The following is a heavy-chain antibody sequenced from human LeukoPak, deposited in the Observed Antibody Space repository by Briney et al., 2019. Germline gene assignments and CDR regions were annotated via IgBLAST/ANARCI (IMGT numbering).Heavy chain of an antibody. CDR1: GYTFTCYY. CDR2: INPNSGGT. V-gene: IGHV1-2*02. CDR3: ARVGSDFWSGPPLDY. Sequence: GASVKVSCKASGYTFTCYYMHWVRQAPGQGLEWMGWINPNSGGTNYAQKFQGRVTMTRDTSISTAYMELSRLRSDDTAVYYCARVGSDFWSGPPLDYWGQGTLVTVSS. D-gene: IGHD3-3*01. J-gene: IGHJ4*02.